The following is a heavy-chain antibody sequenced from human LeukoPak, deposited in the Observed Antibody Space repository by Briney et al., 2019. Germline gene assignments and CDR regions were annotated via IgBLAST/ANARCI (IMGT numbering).Heavy chain of an antibody. V-gene: IGHV3-23*01. CDR3: AKLGLYCSGGYCYSQYYFDY. J-gene: IGHJ4*02. CDR1: GFTFSSYA. Sequence: GSLRLSCAASGFTFSSYAMSWVRQAPGKGLEWVSVIVGSGGSTYYADSVKGRFTISRDNSKNTLYLQMNSLRAEDTAAYYCAKLGLYCSGGYCYSQYYFDYWGQRTLVTVSS. CDR2: IVGSGGST. D-gene: IGHD2-15*01.